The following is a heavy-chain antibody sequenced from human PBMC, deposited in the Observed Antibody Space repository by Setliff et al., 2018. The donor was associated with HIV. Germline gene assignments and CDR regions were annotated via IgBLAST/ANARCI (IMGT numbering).Heavy chain of an antibody. V-gene: IGHV4-38-2*01. D-gene: IGHD6-6*01. Sequence: SETLSLTCAVSGYSISSGYYWGWIRQPPGKGLEWIGSIYHSGSTYYNPSLKSRVTISVDTSKNQFSLKLSSMTAADTAVYYCAGGPAANRYSSSSSLFDYWGQGTLVTGS. CDR3: AGGPAANRYSSSSSLFDY. CDR1: GYSISSGYY. CDR2: IYHSGST. J-gene: IGHJ4*02.